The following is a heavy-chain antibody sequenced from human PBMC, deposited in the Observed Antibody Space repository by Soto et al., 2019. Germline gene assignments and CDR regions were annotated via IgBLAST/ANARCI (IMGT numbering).Heavy chain of an antibody. Sequence: QVQLVESGGGVVQPGRSLRLSCAASGFTFSSYGMHWVRQAPGKGLEWVAVIAYDGSKKYYADSVKGRFTISKDNSNNTRYLQMNSLRAEDTAVYYCAKDMTFGPEYYYYGMDVWGQRTKVTVSS. CDR2: IAYDGSKK. D-gene: IGHD3-3*01. J-gene: IGHJ6*02. V-gene: IGHV3-30*18. CDR3: AKDMTFGPEYYYYGMDV. CDR1: GFTFSSYG.